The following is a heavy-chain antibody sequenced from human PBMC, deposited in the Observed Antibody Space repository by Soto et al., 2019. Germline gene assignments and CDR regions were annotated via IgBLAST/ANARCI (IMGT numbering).Heavy chain of an antibody. V-gene: IGHV1-2*02. J-gene: IGHJ5*01. D-gene: IGHD3-10*01. CDR2: TSPRTGGA. CDR1: GYTFTAYY. CDR3: ARSSGSYSKWFDS. Sequence: ASVKVSCKTSGYTFTAYYMHLLRQAPGHGLEWLGWTSPRTGGAKYSHKFQGRVSMTRNTSITTAYMELTGLSTDDTAVYYCARSSGSYSKWFDSWGQGTLVTVSS.